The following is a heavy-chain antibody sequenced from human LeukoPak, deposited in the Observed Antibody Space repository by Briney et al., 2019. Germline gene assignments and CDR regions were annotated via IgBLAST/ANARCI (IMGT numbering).Heavy chain of an antibody. D-gene: IGHD5-18*01. V-gene: IGHV3-33*01. CDR3: AREGYSYGYMAFDI. J-gene: IGHJ3*02. CDR2: IWYDGSNK. CDR1: GFTFSSYG. Sequence: GGSLRLSCAASGFTFSSYGMHWVRQAPGKGLEWVAVIWYDGSNKYYADSVKGRFTISRDNSKNTLYLQMNSLRAEDAAVYYCAREGYSYGYMAFDIWGRGTMVTVSS.